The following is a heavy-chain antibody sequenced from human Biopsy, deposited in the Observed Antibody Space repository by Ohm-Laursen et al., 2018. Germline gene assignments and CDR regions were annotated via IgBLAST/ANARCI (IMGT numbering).Heavy chain of an antibody. D-gene: IGHD2/OR15-2a*01. J-gene: IGHJ4*02. Sequence: GASVKASCKASVYTSTSYDISSGRQAPGQGLEWMGWFSPYNDKTSYPPKLQDRVTMTADTSTNTTHMELRSLRSDDTAVYYCARVCCTSTTCYGLLDNWGQGTVVTVSS. CDR2: FSPYNDKT. CDR1: VYTSTSYD. CDR3: ARVCCTSTTCYGLLDN. V-gene: IGHV1-18*01.